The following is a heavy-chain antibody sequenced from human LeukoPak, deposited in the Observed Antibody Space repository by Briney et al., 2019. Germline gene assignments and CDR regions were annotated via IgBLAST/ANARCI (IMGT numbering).Heavy chain of an antibody. D-gene: IGHD3-10*01. Sequence: GGSLRLSCAASGITFSRFWMSWVRQAPGKGLEWVSAISHTSEYTYHADSVKGRFTISRDNSKNTLYLQMNSLRAEDTAMYYCAKGSSAGRPYYFDYWGQGTLVTVSS. CDR2: ISHTSEYT. CDR3: AKGSSAGRPYYFDY. CDR1: GITFSRFW. V-gene: IGHV3-23*01. J-gene: IGHJ4*02.